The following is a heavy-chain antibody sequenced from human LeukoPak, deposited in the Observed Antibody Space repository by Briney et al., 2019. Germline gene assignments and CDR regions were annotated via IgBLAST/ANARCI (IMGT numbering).Heavy chain of an antibody. Sequence: SVKVSCKASGGTFSSYAISWVRQAPGQGLEWMGGIIPIFGTANYAQKFQGRVTITADESTSTAYMELSSLRSEDTAVHYCATTLYYYDSSGYYFYWGQGTLVTVSS. J-gene: IGHJ4*02. V-gene: IGHV1-69*13. CDR1: GGTFSSYA. CDR3: ATTLYYYDSSGYYFY. D-gene: IGHD3-22*01. CDR2: IIPIFGTA.